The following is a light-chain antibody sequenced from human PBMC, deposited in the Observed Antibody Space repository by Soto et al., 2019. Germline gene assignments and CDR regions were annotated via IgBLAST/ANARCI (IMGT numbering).Light chain of an antibody. V-gene: IGKV1-39*01. Sequence: DIQMTQSPSSLSASVGDRVTITCRASQSISSYLNWYQQKPGKAPKLLIYAASSLQSGVPARFSGSGSGTDFTLTISSRQPEDFATYYCQQSYSTPRTFGQGTTVDIK. CDR3: QQSYSTPRT. J-gene: IGKJ1*01. CDR1: QSISSY. CDR2: AAS.